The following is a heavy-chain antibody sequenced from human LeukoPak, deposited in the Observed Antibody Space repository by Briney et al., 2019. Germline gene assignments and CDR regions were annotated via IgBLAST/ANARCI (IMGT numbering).Heavy chain of an antibody. V-gene: IGHV1-2*02. CDR2: INPNSGGT. CDR1: GYTFTGYY. D-gene: IGHD2-15*01. J-gene: IGHJ4*02. CDR3: ARAGPLGGGSSLIDY. Sequence: ASVKVSCKASGYTFTGYYMHWVRQAPGQGLEWMGWINPNSGGTNYAQKFQGRVTMTRDTSISTAYMELSRLRSDDTAVYYCARAGPLGGGSSLIDYWGQGTLVTVPS.